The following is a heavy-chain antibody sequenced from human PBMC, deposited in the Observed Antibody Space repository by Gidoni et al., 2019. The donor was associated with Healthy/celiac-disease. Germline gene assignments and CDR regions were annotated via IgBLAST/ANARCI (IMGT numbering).Heavy chain of an antibody. CDR1: GFTFSSYG. CDR2: IWDDGSNK. CDR3: ARDNPPNNWFDP. V-gene: IGHV3-33*01. Sequence: VQLVESGGGVVQPGRSLRLSCAASGFTFSSYGMHWVRPAPGKGLEGVAVIWDDGSNKYYAASGKGRVTSSRDNSKNTLYLQMNSLRAEDTAVYYCARDNPPNNWFDPWGQGTLVTVSS. J-gene: IGHJ5*02.